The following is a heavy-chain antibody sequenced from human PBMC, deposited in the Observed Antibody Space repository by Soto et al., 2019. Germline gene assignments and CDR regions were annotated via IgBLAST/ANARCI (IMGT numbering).Heavy chain of an antibody. CDR3: ATSFRYFDN. V-gene: IGHV3-23*01. CDR1: GFTPTTTP. J-gene: IGHJ4*02. Sequence: GGSLRLSCAGSGFTPTTTPLSWVRQPPGKGLEWVATVSGAASHTYYVDSARGRFFISRDNSKNTVTLQMNNLTVDDTAVYYCATSFRYFDNWGQGTRVTVSS. D-gene: IGHD3-9*01. CDR2: VSGAASHT.